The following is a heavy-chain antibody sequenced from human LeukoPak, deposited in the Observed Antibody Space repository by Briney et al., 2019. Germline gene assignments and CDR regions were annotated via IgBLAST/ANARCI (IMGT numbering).Heavy chain of an antibody. CDR2: INHSGST. V-gene: IGHV4-59*01. J-gene: IGHJ4*02. Sequence: PSETLSLTCTVSGDSISSYYWSWIRQPAGKGLEWIGEINHSGSTNYNPSLKSRVTISVDTSKNQFSLKLSSVTAADTAVYYCARGAYYGSGSYPFDYWGQGTLVTVSS. D-gene: IGHD3-10*01. CDR3: ARGAYYGSGSYPFDY. CDR1: GDSISSYY.